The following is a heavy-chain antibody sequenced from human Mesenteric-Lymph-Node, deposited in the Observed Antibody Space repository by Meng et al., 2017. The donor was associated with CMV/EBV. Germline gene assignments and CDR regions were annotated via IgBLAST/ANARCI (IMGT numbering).Heavy chain of an antibody. V-gene: IGHV4-34*01. CDR1: GGSFSGYY. CDR2: INHSGST. Sequence: QGQLKQWGGGLLKPSETLSLTCAVYGGSFSGYYWSWIRQPPGKGLEWIGEINHSGSTNYNPSLKSRVTISVDTSKNQFSLKLSSVTAADTAVYYCARHQRWLKSEGGFNYWGQGTLVTVSS. J-gene: IGHJ4*02. D-gene: IGHD4-23*01. CDR3: ARHQRWLKSEGGFNY.